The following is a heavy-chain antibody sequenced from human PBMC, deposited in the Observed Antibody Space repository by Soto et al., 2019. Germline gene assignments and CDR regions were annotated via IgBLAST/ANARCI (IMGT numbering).Heavy chain of an antibody. CDR3: ARVTYYYGSGSRTRPGYFDY. V-gene: IGHV4-34*01. Sequence: SETLSLTCAVYGGSFSGYCWSWIRQPPGKGLEWIGEINHSGSTNYNPSLKSRVTISVDTSKNQFSLKLSSVTAADTAVYYCARVTYYYGSGSRTRPGYFDYWGQGTLVTVSS. CDR1: GGSFSGYC. D-gene: IGHD3-10*01. J-gene: IGHJ4*02. CDR2: INHSGST.